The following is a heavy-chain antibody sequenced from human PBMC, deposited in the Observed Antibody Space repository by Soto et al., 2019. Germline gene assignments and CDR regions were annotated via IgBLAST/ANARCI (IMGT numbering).Heavy chain of an antibody. J-gene: IGHJ6*01. CDR2: IYYSWST. V-gene: IGHV4-61*01. D-gene: IGHD3-10*01. CDR3: DRGRSGSKYYYYGMDV. Sequence: PSETLSLTVTVSGGAVSSGSYYWSLIRQRPVKGLECIGYIYYSWSTNYNPSLNSRVTISVDTSKNQFSLKLSSVTAADTAVYYCDRGRSGSKYYYYGMDVWGQGTTVPVSS. CDR1: GGAVSSGSYY.